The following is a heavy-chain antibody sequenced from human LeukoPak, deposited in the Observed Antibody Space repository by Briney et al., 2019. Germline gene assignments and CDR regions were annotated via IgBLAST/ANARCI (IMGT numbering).Heavy chain of an antibody. CDR2: ISSSGSTI. J-gene: IGHJ4*02. V-gene: IGHV3-11*01. Sequence: GGSLRLSCAASGFTFSDYYMSWIRQAPGKGLEWVSYISSSGSTIYYADSVKGRFTISRDNAKNSLYLQMNSLRAEDTAVYYCARGVAPRVLRYFAWLSPIDYWGQGTLVTVSS. CDR3: ARGVAPRVLRYFAWLSPIDY. D-gene: IGHD3-9*01. CDR1: GFTFSDYY.